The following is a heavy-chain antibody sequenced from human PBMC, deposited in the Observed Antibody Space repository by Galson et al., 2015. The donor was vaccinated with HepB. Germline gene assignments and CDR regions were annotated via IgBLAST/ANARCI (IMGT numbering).Heavy chain of an antibody. CDR3: ARDQPNWGLDAFDI. D-gene: IGHD7-27*01. CDR1: GFTFSSYA. J-gene: IGHJ3*02. CDR2: ISYDGSNK. V-gene: IGHV3-30*04. Sequence: SLRLSCAASGFTFSSYAMHWVRQAPGKGLEWVAVISYDGSNKYYADSVKGRFTISRDNSKNTLYLQMNSLRAEDTAVYYCARDQPNWGLDAFDIWGQGTMVTVSS.